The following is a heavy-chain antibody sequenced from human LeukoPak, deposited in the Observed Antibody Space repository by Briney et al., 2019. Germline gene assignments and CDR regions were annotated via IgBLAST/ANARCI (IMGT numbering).Heavy chain of an antibody. V-gene: IGHV1-46*01. CDR1: GYTFTSYY. CDR2: INRSGGNT. Sequence: ASVKVSCKASGYTFTSYYMHWVRQAPGHGLEWMGIINRSGGNTSYAQKFQGRVTMTRDMSTSTVYMELSSLRSEDTAVYDCARGGSSWSSDAFDIWGQGTMVTVSS. CDR3: ARGGSSWSSDAFDI. D-gene: IGHD6-13*01. J-gene: IGHJ3*02.